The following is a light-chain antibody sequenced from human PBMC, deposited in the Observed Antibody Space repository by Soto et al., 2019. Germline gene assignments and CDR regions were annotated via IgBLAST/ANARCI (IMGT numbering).Light chain of an antibody. CDR1: SSDVGGYNY. CDR3: SSYTSSSSVL. V-gene: IGLV2-14*03. CDR2: DVS. Sequence: QSPLTQPASVSGSPGQSITISCTGTSSDVGGYNYVSWYQQHPGKAPKLMIYDVSNRPSGVSNRFSGSKSGNTASLTISGLQAEDEADYYCSSYTSSSSVLFGGGTKLTVL. J-gene: IGLJ2*01.